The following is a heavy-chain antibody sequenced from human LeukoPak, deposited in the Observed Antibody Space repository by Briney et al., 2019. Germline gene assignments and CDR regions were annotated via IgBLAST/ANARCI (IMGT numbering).Heavy chain of an antibody. J-gene: IGHJ5*02. Sequence: ASVTVSCKASGYTFTSYGISWVRQAPGQGLEWMGWISAYNGNTNYAQKLQGRVTMTTDTSTSTAYMELRSLRSDDTAVYYCARDYRPYCSGGSCSFDPWGQGTLVTVSS. CDR2: ISAYNGNT. CDR1: GYTFTSYG. V-gene: IGHV1-18*01. CDR3: ARDYRPYCSGGSCSFDP. D-gene: IGHD2-15*01.